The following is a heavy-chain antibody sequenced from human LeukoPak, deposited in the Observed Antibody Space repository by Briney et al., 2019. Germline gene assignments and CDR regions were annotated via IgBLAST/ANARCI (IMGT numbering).Heavy chain of an antibody. CDR3: ARGGTAAYGSGSYYFGFFDY. J-gene: IGHJ4*02. D-gene: IGHD3-10*01. CDR1: GFTFSNYG. Sequence: PGGSLRLSCAASGFTFSNYGMHWVRQAPGKGLEWVAVIWYDGSNKYYVDPVKGRFTISRDNSNNTLYLQMNSLRAEDTAVYFCARGGTAAYGSGSYYFGFFDYWGQGTLVTVSS. CDR2: IWYDGSNK. V-gene: IGHV3-33*01.